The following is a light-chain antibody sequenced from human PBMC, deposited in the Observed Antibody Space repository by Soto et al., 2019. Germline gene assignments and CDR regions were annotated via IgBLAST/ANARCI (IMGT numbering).Light chain of an antibody. Sequence: DIVMTQSPDSLAVSLGERATINCKSSQSVLYSSNNKNYLAWYQQKPGQPPKLLIYWASTRESGVPDRFSGSWSGTDFTLTISRLQAEDVAVYSCQQYYSTPLTFGPGTKVDIK. J-gene: IGKJ3*01. CDR1: QSVLYSSNNKNY. CDR3: QQYYSTPLT. CDR2: WAS. V-gene: IGKV4-1*01.